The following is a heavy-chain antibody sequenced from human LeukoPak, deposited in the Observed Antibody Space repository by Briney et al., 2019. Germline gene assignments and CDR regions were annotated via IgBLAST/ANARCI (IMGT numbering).Heavy chain of an antibody. CDR2: ISGSGGST. D-gene: IGHD3-10*01. CDR3: VRERFHGSGAPKFDF. J-gene: IGHJ4*02. Sequence: GGSLRLSCAASGFTFSSYAMNWVRQAPGKGLEWVSAISGSGGSTYYADSVKGRFTISRDNAFNSLYLQMNSLRVEDTAVYYCVRERFHGSGAPKFDFWGQGTLLTVSS. V-gene: IGHV3-23*01. CDR1: GFTFSSYA.